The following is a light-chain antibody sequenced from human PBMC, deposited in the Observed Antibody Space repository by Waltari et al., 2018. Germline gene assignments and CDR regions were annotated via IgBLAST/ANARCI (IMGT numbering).Light chain of an antibody. CDR1: SSDVGRYNL. V-gene: IGLV2-23*02. Sequence: QSALTQPASVSGSPGQSITISCTGTSSDVGRYNLVSWYQQHPGKAPQLMVYEVSKRPSGVSNRFSGSKSGNTASLTISGLQAEDEADYYCCSYASSITYVFGTGTKVTVL. CDR3: CSYASSITYV. CDR2: EVS. J-gene: IGLJ1*01.